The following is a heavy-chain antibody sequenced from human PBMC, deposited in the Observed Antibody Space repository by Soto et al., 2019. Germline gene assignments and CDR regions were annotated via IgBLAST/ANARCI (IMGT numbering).Heavy chain of an antibody. D-gene: IGHD4-17*01. V-gene: IGHV3-72*01. CDR1: GFIFSDHY. CDR2: TRNKANSHTT. J-gene: IGHJ4*02. CDR3: ARATTVTDY. Sequence: EVQLVESGGGLVQPGGSLRLSCAASGFIFSDHYMDWVRQAPGKGLEWVGRTRNKANSHTTEYAASVKGRFTISRDDSNNSLYLQMNSLKIEATAVYYCARATTVTDYWGQGTLVTVSS.